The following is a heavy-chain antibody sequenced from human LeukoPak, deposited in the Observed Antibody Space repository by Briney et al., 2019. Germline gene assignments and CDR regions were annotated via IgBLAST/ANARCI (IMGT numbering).Heavy chain of an antibody. D-gene: IGHD6-6*01. Sequence: PSETLSLTCTVSGGSISRYYWSWLRQPPGKRLEWIGYIYYSGSTNYNPSLKSRVAISVDASKNQFSLKLSSVTAAATAVYYCARGSSLAASWCQGTVVTVSS. CDR1: GGSISRYY. V-gene: IGHV4-59*01. CDR3: ARGSSLAAS. J-gene: IGHJ5*02. CDR2: IYYSGST.